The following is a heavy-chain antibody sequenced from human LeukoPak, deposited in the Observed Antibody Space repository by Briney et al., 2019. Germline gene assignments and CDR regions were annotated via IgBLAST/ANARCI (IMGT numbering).Heavy chain of an antibody. Sequence: GESLKISCTGSGYSFGGYWIAWVRQMPGKGLEWMAIVYPGDSDTRYSPSFRGQVTISADKSISTAYLQWSSLKASDTAIYYCARASSGAALDYWGQGTLVTVSS. CDR1: GYSFGGYW. J-gene: IGHJ4*02. V-gene: IGHV5-51*01. CDR2: VYPGDSDT. D-gene: IGHD6-19*01. CDR3: ARASSGAALDY.